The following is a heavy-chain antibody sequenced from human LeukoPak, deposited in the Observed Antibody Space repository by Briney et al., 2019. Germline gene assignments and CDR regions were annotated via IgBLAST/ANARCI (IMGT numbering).Heavy chain of an antibody. CDR2: ISYDGSNK. CDR3: AKAGVGVIVVVYVDY. V-gene: IGHV3-30*18. D-gene: IGHD3-22*01. CDR1: GFTFSSYG. Sequence: GGSLRLSCAASGFTFSSYGMHWVRQAPGKGLEWVAVISYDGSNKYYADSVKGRFTIPRDNSKNTLYLQMNSLRAEDTAVYYCAKAGVGVIVVVYVDYWGQGTLVTVSS. J-gene: IGHJ4*02.